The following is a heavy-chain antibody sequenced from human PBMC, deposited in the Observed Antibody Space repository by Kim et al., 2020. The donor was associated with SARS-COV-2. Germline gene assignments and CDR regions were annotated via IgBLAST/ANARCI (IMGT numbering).Heavy chain of an antibody. D-gene: IGHD2-2*01. CDR3: ARRYCSSTSCYYYFDY. J-gene: IGHJ4*02. V-gene: IGHV4-59*01. Sequence: SETLSLTCTVSGGSISSYYWSWIRQPPGKGLEWIGYIYYSGSTNYNPSLKSRVTISVDTSKNQFSLKLSSVTAADTAVYYCARRYCSSTSCYYYFDYWGQGTLVTVSS. CDR1: GGSISSYY. CDR2: IYYSGST.